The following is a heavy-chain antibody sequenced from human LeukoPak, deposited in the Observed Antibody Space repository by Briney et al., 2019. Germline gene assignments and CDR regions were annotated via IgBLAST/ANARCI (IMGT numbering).Heavy chain of an antibody. D-gene: IGHD6-13*01. CDR2: ISPYNGNT. CDR1: GYTFNSYG. CDR3: ARAPRGSSTWYIVY. V-gene: IGHV1-18*01. Sequence: ASVKVSCKASGYTFNSYGISWVRQAPGQGLEWMGWISPYNGNTNYAQKFQGRVTMTTDTSTTTAYTELRSLGSDDTAVYYCARAPRGSSTWYIVYWGQGTLVTVSS. J-gene: IGHJ4*02.